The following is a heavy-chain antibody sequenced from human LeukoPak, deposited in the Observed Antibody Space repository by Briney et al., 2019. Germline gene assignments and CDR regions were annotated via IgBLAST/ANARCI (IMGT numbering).Heavy chain of an antibody. Sequence: GGSLRLSCGASGFTFSGFAMSWVRQAPGKGLEWVSGITESGGSTSKADSVKGRFTISRDNSKDTLYLQMNSLRAEDTAIYYCVPDSKEIPPAMDYWGQGTLVTVSS. V-gene: IGHV3-23*01. D-gene: IGHD2-2*01. CDR2: ITESGGST. J-gene: IGHJ4*02. CDR1: GFTFSGFA. CDR3: VPDSKEIPPAMDY.